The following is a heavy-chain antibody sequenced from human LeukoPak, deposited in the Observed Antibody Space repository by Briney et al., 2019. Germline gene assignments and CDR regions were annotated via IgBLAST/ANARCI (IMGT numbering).Heavy chain of an antibody. V-gene: IGHV4-30-2*01. D-gene: IGHD6-13*01. Sequence: SQTLSPTCTVSGGSVSSGDYYWTWIRQPPGKGPEWIGYIFHGGSLYHNLSLKSRVTISLDRSRNQSSLKLSSVTAADTAVYYCARLAAAADAFDIWGQGTMVTVSS. CDR1: GGSVSSGDYY. CDR2: IFHGGSL. J-gene: IGHJ3*02. CDR3: ARLAAAADAFDI.